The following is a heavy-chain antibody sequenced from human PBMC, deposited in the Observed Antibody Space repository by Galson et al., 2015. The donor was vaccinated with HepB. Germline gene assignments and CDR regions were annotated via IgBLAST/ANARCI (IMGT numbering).Heavy chain of an antibody. D-gene: IGHD3-10*01. CDR2: INGDDGHT. V-gene: IGHV3-23*01. Sequence: SLRLSCAASGFSFSSYGMSWVRQAPGKGLEWVSSINGDDGHTYSADSVRGRFTISRDNSKNMLFLQMNSLRVEDTAVYYCAKDQNHYFGSGMQGALDVWGQGTMVTVSS. J-gene: IGHJ3*01. CDR3: AKDQNHYFGSGMQGALDV. CDR1: GFSFSSYG.